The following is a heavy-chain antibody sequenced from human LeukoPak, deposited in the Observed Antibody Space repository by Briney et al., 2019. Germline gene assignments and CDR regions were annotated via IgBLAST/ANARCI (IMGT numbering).Heavy chain of an antibody. CDR2: ISGSGGST. CDR3: AKDLSGDEDY. CDR1: GFTFTSYA. V-gene: IGHV3-23*01. Sequence: GGSLRLSCAASGFTFTSYAMSWVRQAPGKGLKWVSAISGSGGSTYCADSVKGRFTISRDNSKNTPYLQMNSLRAEDTAVYYCAKDLSGDEDYWGQGTLVTVSS. J-gene: IGHJ4*02. D-gene: IGHD3-10*01.